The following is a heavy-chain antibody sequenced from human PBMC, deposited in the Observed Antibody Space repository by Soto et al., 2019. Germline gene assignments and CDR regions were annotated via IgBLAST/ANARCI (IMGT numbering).Heavy chain of an antibody. CDR2: IIPIFGTA. CDR1: GGTFSSYA. CDR3: AILAATPYNAFDI. J-gene: IGHJ3*02. D-gene: IGHD2-15*01. V-gene: IGHV1-69*06. Sequence: GASVKVSCKASGGTFSSYAISWVRQAPGQGLEWMGGIIPIFGTANYAQKFQGRVTITADKSTSTAYMELSSLRSEDTAVYYCAILAATPYNAFDIWGQGTMVPVSS.